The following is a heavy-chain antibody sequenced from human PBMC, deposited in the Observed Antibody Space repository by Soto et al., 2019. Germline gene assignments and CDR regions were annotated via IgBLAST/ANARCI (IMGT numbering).Heavy chain of an antibody. V-gene: IGHV4-4*02. CDR3: ARGGQWPGGFDY. CDR2: IYHSGST. J-gene: IGHJ4*02. D-gene: IGHD6-19*01. CDR1: SGSISSSNW. Sequence: QVQLQESGPGLVKPSGTLSLTCAVSSGSISSSNWWSWVRQPPGKGLEWIGAIYHSGSTNYNPSLNSRVTISVDKSKHQFSLKLSAVTAADTAVYYCARGGQWPGGFDYWGQRTLVTVSS.